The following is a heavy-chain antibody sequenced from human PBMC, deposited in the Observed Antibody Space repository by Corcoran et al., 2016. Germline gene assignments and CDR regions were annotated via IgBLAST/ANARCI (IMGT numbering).Heavy chain of an antibody. CDR2: IYYSGST. CDR3: ARLFDSYSSGSHRGSSGMDV. V-gene: IGHV4-39*01. J-gene: IGHJ6*02. Sequence: QLQLQESGPGLVKPSETLSLTCTVSGGSISSSSYYWGWIRQPPGKGLEWIGSIYYSGSTYYNPSLKSRVTISVDTSKNQFSLKLSSVAAADPAVYYCARLFDSYSSGSHRGSSGMDVWGQGTTVTVSS. CDR1: GGSISSSSYY. D-gene: IGHD6-19*01.